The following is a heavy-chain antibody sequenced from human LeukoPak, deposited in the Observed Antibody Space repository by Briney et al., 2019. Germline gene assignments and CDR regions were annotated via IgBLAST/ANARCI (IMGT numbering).Heavy chain of an antibody. CDR3: ARAYEYGWFDP. V-gene: IGHV1-2*06. D-gene: IGHD3-16*01. Sequence: GASVKVSCKASGYTFTGYYMHWVRQAPGQGLEWMGRINPNSGGTNYAQKFQGRVTMTRDTSINTGNMELNWLRSDDTAVYYCARAYEYGWFDPWGQGTLVTVSS. CDR2: INPNSGGT. CDR1: GYTFTGYY. J-gene: IGHJ5*02.